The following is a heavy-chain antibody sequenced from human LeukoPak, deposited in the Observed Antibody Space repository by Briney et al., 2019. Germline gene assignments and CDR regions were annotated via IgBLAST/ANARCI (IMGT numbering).Heavy chain of an antibody. J-gene: IGHJ4*02. D-gene: IGHD4-17*01. CDR3: ARVPTTVTTGFDY. CDR2: MNPNSGNT. Sequence: ASVKVSCKASGYTFTSYDINWVRQATGQGLEWMGWMNPNSGNTGYAQKFQGRVTMTRNTSVSTAYMELSSLRSEDTAVYYCARVPTTVTTGFDYWGQGTLVTVSS. V-gene: IGHV1-8*01. CDR1: GYTFTSYD.